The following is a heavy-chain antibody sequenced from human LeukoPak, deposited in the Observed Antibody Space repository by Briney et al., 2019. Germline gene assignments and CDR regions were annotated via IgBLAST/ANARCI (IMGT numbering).Heavy chain of an antibody. Sequence: ASVKVSCKASGYTFTSYAMNWVRQAPGQGLEWMGWINTNTGNPTYAQGFTGRFVFSLDTSVSTAYLQISSLKADDTAVYYCARALSYCSSTSCEKAYYYYYMDVWGKGTTVTVSS. D-gene: IGHD2-2*01. CDR1: GYTFTSYA. CDR2: INTNTGNP. V-gene: IGHV7-4-1*02. J-gene: IGHJ6*03. CDR3: ARALSYCSSTSCEKAYYYYYMDV.